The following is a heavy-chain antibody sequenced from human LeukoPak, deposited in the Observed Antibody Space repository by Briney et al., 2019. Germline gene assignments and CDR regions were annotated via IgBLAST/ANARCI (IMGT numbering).Heavy chain of an antibody. J-gene: IGHJ4*02. CDR3: ARENPSGYYNRPIDY. Sequence: SETLSLTCAVYGGSFSGYYWSWIRQPPGKGPEWIGEINHSGSTNYNPSLKSRVTISVDTSKNQFSLKLSSVTAADTAIYYCARENPSGYYNRPIDYWGQGTLVTVSS. CDR2: INHSGST. CDR1: GGSFSGYY. D-gene: IGHD3-22*01. V-gene: IGHV4-34*01.